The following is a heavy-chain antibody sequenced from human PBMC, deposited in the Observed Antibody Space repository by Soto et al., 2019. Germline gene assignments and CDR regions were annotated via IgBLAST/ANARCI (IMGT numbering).Heavy chain of an antibody. J-gene: IGHJ4*02. CDR1: GASITGYY. D-gene: IGHD3-16*01. Sequence: PSETLSLTCTVSGASITGYYWSWIRQPAGKGLEWIGRMSISGSTNYNPTLRSRVTMSVDVAKNQFSLRLTSVTAADTALYYCARGMTPPGAPAWYYFDSWGQGNLVTVSS. CDR3: ARGMTPPGAPAWYYFDS. CDR2: MSISGST. V-gene: IGHV4-4*07.